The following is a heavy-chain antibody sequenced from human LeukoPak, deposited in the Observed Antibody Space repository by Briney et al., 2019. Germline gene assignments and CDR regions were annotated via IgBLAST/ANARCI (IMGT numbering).Heavy chain of an antibody. CDR1: GGSISSGSYY. CDR2: IYTSGST. V-gene: IGHV4-61*02. D-gene: IGHD3-3*01. Sequence: SQTLSLTCTVSGGSISSGSYYWSWIRQPAGKGLEWIGRIYTSGSTNYNPSLKSRVTISVDTSKNQFPLKLSSVTAADTAVYYCARSGRRITIFGVVTSNWFDPWGQGTLVTVSP. J-gene: IGHJ5*02. CDR3: ARSGRRITIFGVVTSNWFDP.